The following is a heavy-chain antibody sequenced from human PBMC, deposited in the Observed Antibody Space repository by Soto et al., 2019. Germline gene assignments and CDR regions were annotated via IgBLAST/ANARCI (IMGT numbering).Heavy chain of an antibody. Sequence: GGSLRLSCAASGFTFSSYWMHWVRQAPGKGLVWVSRINSDGRSTTYADSVKGRFTISRDNAKNTLYLQMSSLRVEDTAVYYCARGFAGSRELGSPAFDIWGQGTMVTVSS. D-gene: IGHD7-27*01. J-gene: IGHJ3*02. CDR3: ARGFAGSRELGSPAFDI. CDR2: INSDGRST. V-gene: IGHV3-74*01. CDR1: GFTFSSYW.